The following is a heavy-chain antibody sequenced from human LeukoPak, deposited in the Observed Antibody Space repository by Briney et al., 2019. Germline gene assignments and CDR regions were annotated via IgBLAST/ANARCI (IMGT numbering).Heavy chain of an antibody. J-gene: IGHJ4*02. CDR1: GFTVSSNY. CDR3: AKDRPLYGVGATPDY. D-gene: IGHD1-26*01. V-gene: IGHV3-23*01. Sequence: GGSLRLSCAASGFTVSSNYMSWVRQAPGKGLEWVAAISGSGGSTYYADSVKGRFTISRDNSKNTLYLQMNSLRAEDTAVYYCAKDRPLYGVGATPDYWGQGTLVTVSS. CDR2: ISGSGGST.